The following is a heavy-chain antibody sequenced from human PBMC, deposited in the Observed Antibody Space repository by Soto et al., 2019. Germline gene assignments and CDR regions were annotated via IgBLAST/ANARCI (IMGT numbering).Heavy chain of an antibody. CDR3: ARAGDYDFWSGYSNDAFDI. D-gene: IGHD3-3*01. J-gene: IGHJ3*02. CDR1: SGSMSGYY. Sequence: SETLSLTCTVSSGSMSGYYWNWIRQPPEKGLEWIGYIYYSGSTNYNPSLKSRVTISVDTSKNQFSLKLSSVTAADTAVYYCARAGDYDFWSGYSNDAFDIWGQGTMVTVSS. CDR2: IYYSGST. V-gene: IGHV4-59*01.